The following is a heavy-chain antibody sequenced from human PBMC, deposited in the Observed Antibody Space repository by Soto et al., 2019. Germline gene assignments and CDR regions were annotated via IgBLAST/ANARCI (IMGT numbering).Heavy chain of an antibody. V-gene: IGHV3-23*01. D-gene: IGHD5-12*01. CDR2: ISGSGGST. Sequence: PGGSLRLSCAASGFTFSSYAMSWVRQAPGKGLEWVSAISGSGGSTYYADSVKGRFTISRDNSKNTLYLQMNSLRAEGTAVYYCAKDKTNGYDMTPFDYWGQGTLVTVSS. CDR3: AKDKTNGYDMTPFDY. J-gene: IGHJ4*02. CDR1: GFTFSSYA.